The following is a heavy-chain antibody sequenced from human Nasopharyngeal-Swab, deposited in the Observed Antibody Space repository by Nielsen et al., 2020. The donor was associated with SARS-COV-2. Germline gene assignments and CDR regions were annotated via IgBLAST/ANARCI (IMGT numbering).Heavy chain of an antibody. CDR2: IRQGAREQ. Sequence: GESLKISCAASGFPFSNHYMTWVRQPPGKGLEWVANIRQGAREQFYVDSVKGRFTISRDNAKNSVFLQMNSLRSEDTAVYYCARESVVTGMDDAPDIWGRGTMVTVSS. CDR1: GFPFSNHY. J-gene: IGHJ3*02. D-gene: IGHD2-21*02. V-gene: IGHV3-7*04. CDR3: ARESVVTGMDDAPDI.